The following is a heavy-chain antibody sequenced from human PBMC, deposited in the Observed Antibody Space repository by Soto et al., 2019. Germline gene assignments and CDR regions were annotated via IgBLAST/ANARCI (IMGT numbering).Heavy chain of an antibody. J-gene: IGHJ4*02. CDR3: VRKPYSRGWSDY. CDR2: ISSSGSTI. Sequence: QVQLVESGGGLVKPGGSLRLSCAASGFTFSDYYMSWIRQAPGKGLEWVSYISSSGSTIYYADSVKGRFTISRDNAKNSRFLRVNSLGGEDTAVSYCVRKPYSRGWSDYWGPGTLVTVSS. V-gene: IGHV3-11*01. CDR1: GFTFSDYY. D-gene: IGHD6-19*01.